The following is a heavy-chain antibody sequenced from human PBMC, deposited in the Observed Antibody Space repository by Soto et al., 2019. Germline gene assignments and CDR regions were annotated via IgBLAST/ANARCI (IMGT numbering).Heavy chain of an antibody. V-gene: IGHV3-23*01. CDR1: GFTFSSYA. CDR2: ISGSGGST. J-gene: IGHJ4*02. CDR3: AKESLSNPWRIVGAPGSVDY. Sequence: EVQLLESGGGLVQPGGSLRLSCAASGFTFSSYAMSWVRQATGKWLEWVSAISGSGGSTYYADSVKGRFTISRDNSKNTLYLQMNSLRAEDTAVYYCAKESLSNPWRIVGAPGSVDYWGQGTLVTVSS. D-gene: IGHD1-26*01.